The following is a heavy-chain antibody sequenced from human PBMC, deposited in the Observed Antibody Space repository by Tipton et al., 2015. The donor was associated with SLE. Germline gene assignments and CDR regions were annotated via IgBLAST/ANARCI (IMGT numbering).Heavy chain of an antibody. CDR3: ARLDGDFDY. CDR1: RGSLTGYS. Sequence: GLVKPSETLSLVCVVNRGSLTGYSWNWIRQPPGKGLEWIGYIYYSGSTNYNPSPKSRVTMSVDTSKNQFSLRLTSVTAADTAVYYCARLDGDFDYWGQGTLVTVSS. CDR2: IYYSGST. J-gene: IGHJ4*02. V-gene: IGHV4-59*01. D-gene: IGHD4-17*01.